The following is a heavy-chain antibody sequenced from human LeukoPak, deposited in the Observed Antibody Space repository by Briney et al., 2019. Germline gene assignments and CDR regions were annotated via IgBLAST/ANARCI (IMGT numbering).Heavy chain of an antibody. V-gene: IGHV1-2*04. J-gene: IGHJ3*02. CDR1: GYTFTGYY. CDR2: INPNSGGT. CDR3: ARDRRDDYDDPYDAFDI. D-gene: IGHD4-17*01. Sequence: ASVKVSCKASGYTFTGYYMHWVRQAPGQGLEWMGWINPNSGGTNYAQKFQGWVTMTRDTSISTAYMELSRLRSDDTAVYYCARDRRDDYDDPYDAFDIWGQGTMVTVSS.